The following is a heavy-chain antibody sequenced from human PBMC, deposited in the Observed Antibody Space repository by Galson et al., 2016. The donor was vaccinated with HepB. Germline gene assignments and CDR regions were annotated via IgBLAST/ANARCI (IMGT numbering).Heavy chain of an antibody. CDR1: GYTFTGYY. D-gene: IGHD1-26*01. V-gene: IGHV1-2*06. Sequence: SVKVSCKASGYTFTGYYMRWVRQAPGQGLEWMGRINPNRGDTVYAQNFQGRVTMTRDTSISTAYMALSRLRSDDTAVYYCARSTSQVGATLAGYFHHWGQGTLLTVSS. CDR3: ARSTSQVGATLAGYFHH. J-gene: IGHJ1*01. CDR2: INPNRGDT.